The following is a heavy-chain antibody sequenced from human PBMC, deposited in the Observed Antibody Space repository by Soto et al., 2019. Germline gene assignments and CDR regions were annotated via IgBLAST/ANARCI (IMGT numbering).Heavy chain of an antibody. CDR2: ISYDGSNK. D-gene: IGHD3-10*01. V-gene: IGHV3-30*18. Sequence: QVQLVESGGGVVQPGRSLRLSCAASGFTFSSYGMHWVRQAPGKGLEWVAVISYDGSNKYYADSVKGRFTISRDNSKNTLYLQMNSRRAEDTAVYYCAKDEGTHLWFGEPPFWGQGTLVTVSS. CDR3: AKDEGTHLWFGEPPF. J-gene: IGHJ4*02. CDR1: GFTFSSYG.